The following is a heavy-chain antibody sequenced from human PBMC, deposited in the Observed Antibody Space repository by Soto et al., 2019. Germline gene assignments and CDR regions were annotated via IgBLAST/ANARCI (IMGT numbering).Heavy chain of an antibody. D-gene: IGHD2-21*01. Sequence: LSLTCTVSGGSISTSNYYWGWVRQPPGKGLDWIGNIYYSGTTYYNPSLKSRVTISVDTSKNQFSLKLNSVTAADTAVYYCATFVVNASRHTEFDFWGPGTLVTVSS. CDR3: ATFVVNASRHTEFDF. J-gene: IGHJ4*02. CDR2: IYYSGTT. V-gene: IGHV4-39*01. CDR1: GGSISTSNYY.